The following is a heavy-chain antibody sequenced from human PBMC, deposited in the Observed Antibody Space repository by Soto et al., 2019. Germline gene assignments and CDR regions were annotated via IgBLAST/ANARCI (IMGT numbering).Heavy chain of an antibody. V-gene: IGHV4-30-4*01. CDR3: ARGRVMYYYDSSGYYGPYFDY. CDR1: GGSISSGDYY. D-gene: IGHD3-22*01. CDR2: IYYSGST. Sequence: QVQLQESGPGLVKPSQTLSLTCTVSGGSISSGDYYWSWIRQPPGKGLEWIGYIYYSGSTYYNPSLKSRVTLAVGTSKNQFSLKLSSVTAADTAVYYCARGRVMYYYDSSGYYGPYFDYWGQGTLVTVSS. J-gene: IGHJ4*02.